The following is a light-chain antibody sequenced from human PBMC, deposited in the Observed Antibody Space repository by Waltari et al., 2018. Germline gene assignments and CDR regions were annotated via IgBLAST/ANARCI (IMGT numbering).Light chain of an antibody. V-gene: IGKV3-15*01. CDR1: QSVSIN. CDR2: DTS. CDR3: QQYNDWLSLT. Sequence: EIVMTQSPATLSVSPGESATLSCRASQSVSINLAWYQQKPGQAPRLLIFDTSTRATGIPARFSGSGSGTDFTLTISSLQSEDFAVYYCQQYNDWLSLTFGGGTKVEI. J-gene: IGKJ4*01.